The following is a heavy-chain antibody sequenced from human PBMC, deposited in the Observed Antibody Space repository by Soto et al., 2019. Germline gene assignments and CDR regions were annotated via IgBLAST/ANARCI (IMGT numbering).Heavy chain of an antibody. D-gene: IGHD3-10*01. CDR2: ISAYNSNT. J-gene: IGHJ4*02. CDR1: GYTFTSYG. CDR3: ARDKGDGSGSYYGY. V-gene: IGHV1-18*01. Sequence: QVQLVQSGAEVKKPGASVKVACKASGYTFTSYGINRVRQAPGQGLEWMGWISAYNSNTNYAQKLKGRVTMTTDTSTSTAYMELRSLRSDDTAVFYCARDKGDGSGSYYGYWGQGTLVTVSS.